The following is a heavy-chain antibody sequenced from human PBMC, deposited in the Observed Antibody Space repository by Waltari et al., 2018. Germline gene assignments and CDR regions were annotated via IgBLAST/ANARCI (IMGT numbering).Heavy chain of an antibody. CDR2: IHSGWTT. CDR3: TRVDDNGWSDH. V-gene: IGHV4-59*11. Sequence: QVQLQESGPGLVKSSETLSPTCTGSGGSISGQYWSWIRQTPGKGLDWIGNIHSGWTTNYNPSLKSRLTISLDTSENQFSLKLSSVTAADTAVYFCTRVDDNGWSDHWGQGTLVTVSS. CDR1: GGSISGQY. J-gene: IGHJ5*02. D-gene: IGHD2-8*01.